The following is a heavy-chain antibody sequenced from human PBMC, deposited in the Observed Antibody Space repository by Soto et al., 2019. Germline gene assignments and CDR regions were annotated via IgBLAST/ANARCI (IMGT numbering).Heavy chain of an antibody. CDR3: ARHLRLVGFGEYDL. CDR1: GFTVSSNY. V-gene: IGHV3-53*04. J-gene: IGHJ2*01. D-gene: IGHD3-10*01. CDR2: IYSGGTT. Sequence: EVQLVESGGGLVQPGRSLRLSCAASGFTVSSNYMSWVRQAPGKGLDWVSFIYSGGTTHYADSVKGRFTITRDDSKNTLYLQMNSLRPEDTAVYYCARHLRLVGFGEYDLWGRGTLVTVSS.